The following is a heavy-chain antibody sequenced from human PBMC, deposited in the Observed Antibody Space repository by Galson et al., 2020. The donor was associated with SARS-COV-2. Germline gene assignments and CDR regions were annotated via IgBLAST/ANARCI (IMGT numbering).Heavy chain of an antibody. V-gene: IGHV3-64*01. D-gene: IGHD5-12*01. J-gene: IGHJ6*02. CDR1: GFTFSNYP. CDR3: ARGGSGYEAYAGYGMDV. Sequence: GESLKISCAASGFTFSNYPMHWVSQAPGRGLEYVSAISSNGDSTIYASSLKGRFTISRDNSKNTLYLQMGSLRPEDMAVYFCARGGSGYEAYAGYGMDVWGQGTTVTVSS. CDR2: ISSNGDST.